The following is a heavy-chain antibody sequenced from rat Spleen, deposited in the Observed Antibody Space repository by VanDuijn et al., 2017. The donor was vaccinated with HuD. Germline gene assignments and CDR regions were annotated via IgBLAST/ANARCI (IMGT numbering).Heavy chain of an antibody. J-gene: IGHJ4*01. CDR3: ARAPGNGYVMDA. CDR2: MWYDGDT. V-gene: IGHV2-34*01. Sequence: QVQLKESGPGLVQPSETLSLTCTVSGFSLTTYSVSWVRQPSGKGPEWMGKMWYDGDTAYNSALKSRLSITRDTSKNQVFLKMNSLQSEDTATYHCARAPGNGYVMDAWGQGASVTVSS. D-gene: IGHD5-1*01. CDR1: GFSLTTYS.